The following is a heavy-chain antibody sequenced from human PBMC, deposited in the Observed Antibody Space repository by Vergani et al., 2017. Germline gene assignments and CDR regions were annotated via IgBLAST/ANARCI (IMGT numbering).Heavy chain of an antibody. Sequence: QVQLQQWGAGLLKPSETLSLTCAVYGGSFSGYYWSWIRQPPGKGLEWIGEINHSGSTNYNPSLKSRVTISVDTSKNQFSLKLSSVTAADTAGYYCARLDPVATIRTQEDYWGQGTLVTVSS. CDR1: GGSFSGYY. J-gene: IGHJ4*02. CDR2: INHSGST. CDR3: ARLDPVATIRTQEDY. D-gene: IGHD5-12*01. V-gene: IGHV4-34*01.